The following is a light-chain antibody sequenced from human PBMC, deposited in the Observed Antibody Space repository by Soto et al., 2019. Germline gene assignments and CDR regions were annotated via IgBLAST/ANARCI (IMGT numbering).Light chain of an antibody. CDR1: QSVSSSY. CDR2: GAS. Sequence: EIVLTQSPGTLSLSPGERATLSCRASQSVSSSYLAWYQQKPGQAPRLLIYGASSRATGIPDRFSGSGSGTDFTLPISRLEPKVFAVYYGQQYGSSPRRTFGQGTKVDIK. CDR3: QQYGSSPRRT. J-gene: IGKJ1*01. V-gene: IGKV3-20*01.